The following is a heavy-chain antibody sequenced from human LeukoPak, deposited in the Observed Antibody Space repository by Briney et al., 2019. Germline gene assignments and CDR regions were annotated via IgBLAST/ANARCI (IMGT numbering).Heavy chain of an antibody. Sequence: GGSLRLSCAASGFTFSSYWMHWVRQAPGKGLVWVSRIDTDGSSTSYADSVKGQFTISRDNAKNTLYLQMSSLRAEDTAVYYCILAAAGTEFDSWGQGTLVTVSS. CDR3: ILAAAGTEFDS. V-gene: IGHV3-74*01. J-gene: IGHJ4*02. CDR1: GFTFSSYW. D-gene: IGHD6-13*01. CDR2: IDTDGSST.